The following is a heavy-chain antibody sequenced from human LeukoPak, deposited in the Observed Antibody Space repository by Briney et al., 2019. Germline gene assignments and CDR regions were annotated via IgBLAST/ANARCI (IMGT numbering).Heavy chain of an antibody. CDR1: GFTFDDYA. CDR3: ARTQLWFGESYYFDY. D-gene: IGHD3-10*01. CDR2: ISWNSGSI. V-gene: IGHV3-9*01. Sequence: GGSLRLSCAASGFTFDDYAMHWVRQAPGKGLEWVSGISWNSGSIGYADSVKGRFTISRDNSKNTLYLQMNSLRAEDTAVYYCARTQLWFGESYYFDYWGQGTLVTVSS. J-gene: IGHJ4*02.